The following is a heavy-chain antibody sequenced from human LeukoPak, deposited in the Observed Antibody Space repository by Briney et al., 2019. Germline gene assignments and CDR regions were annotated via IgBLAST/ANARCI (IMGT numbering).Heavy chain of an antibody. V-gene: IGHV3-20*04. Sequence: GGSLRLSCAASGFTLDDYGMSWVRQAPGKGLEWVSGINWNGVTTRYADSVKGRFTISRDNAKNSLYLQMNSLRAEDTAFYYCARERGGDYSNYYYYYSMDVWGKGTTVTVSS. CDR2: INWNGVTT. J-gene: IGHJ6*03. CDR3: ARERGGDYSNYYYYYSMDV. D-gene: IGHD4-11*01. CDR1: GFTLDDYG.